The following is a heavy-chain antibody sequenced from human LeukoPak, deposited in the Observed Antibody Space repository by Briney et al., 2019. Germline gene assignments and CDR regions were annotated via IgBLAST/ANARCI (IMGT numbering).Heavy chain of an antibody. CDR3: ARGGAFYWNPRY. CDR2: LYTDDTT. CDR1: GFTVSDYY. V-gene: IGHV3-53*01. D-gene: IGHD1-1*01. J-gene: IGHJ4*02. Sequence: GGSRRLSCVASGFTVSDYYMSWVRQAPGKGLEWVSLLYTDDTTIYADSVEGRFTISRDDSKNTIYLHMTTLRGEDTAVYYCARGGAFYWNPRYWGQGTLVTVSS.